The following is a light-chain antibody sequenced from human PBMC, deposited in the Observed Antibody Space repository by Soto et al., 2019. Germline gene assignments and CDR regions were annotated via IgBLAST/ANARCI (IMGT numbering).Light chain of an antibody. Sequence: EIVLTQSPGTLSLSPGERATLSCRASQKISSRYLAWYLQKPGQAPRFLIYGASSRATGIPDRFSGSGSGTDFTLTISRLEPEDFAVYYCQQRSNWPITFGQGTRLEIK. V-gene: IGKV3D-20*02. CDR1: QKISSRY. CDR2: GAS. CDR3: QQRSNWPIT. J-gene: IGKJ5*01.